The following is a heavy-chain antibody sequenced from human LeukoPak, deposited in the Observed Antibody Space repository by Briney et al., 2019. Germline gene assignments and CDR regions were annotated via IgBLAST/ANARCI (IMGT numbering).Heavy chain of an antibody. V-gene: IGHV3-23*01. J-gene: IGHJ6*02. CDR1: GFTFSTYA. D-gene: IGHD6-19*01. CDR2: ISGSGDST. Sequence: GGSLRLSCAASGFTFSTYAMSWVRQAPGKRLEVVSAISGSGDSTYYADSVKGRFTISRDNSKNTLYLQMNSLRAEDTAVYYRAKGQVGWYYFTMDVWGQGTTVTVSS. CDR3: AKGQVGWYYFTMDV.